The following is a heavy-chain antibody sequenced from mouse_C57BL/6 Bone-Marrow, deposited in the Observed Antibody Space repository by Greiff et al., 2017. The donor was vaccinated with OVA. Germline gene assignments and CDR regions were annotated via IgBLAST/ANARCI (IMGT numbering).Heavy chain of an antibody. V-gene: IGHV14-4*01. Sequence: VQLQQSGAELVRPGASVKLSCTASCFNIKDDYMHWVKQRPEQGLEWIGWIDPENGDTEYASKFQGKATITADTSSNTAYLQLSSLTSEDTAVYYCTTRDLLGDYWGQGTTLTVSS. J-gene: IGHJ2*01. D-gene: IGHD2-1*01. CDR1: CFNIKDDY. CDR3: TTRDLLGDY. CDR2: IDPENGDT.